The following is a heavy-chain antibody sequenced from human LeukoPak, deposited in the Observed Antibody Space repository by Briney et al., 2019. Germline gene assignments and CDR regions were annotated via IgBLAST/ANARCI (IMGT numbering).Heavy chain of an antibody. V-gene: IGHV1-18*01. D-gene: IGHD4-11*01. CDR3: TRDPPVSLDYYYYYMDV. Sequence: ASVKVSCKASGYTFTGYGISWVRQAPGQGLEWMGLISAYNGNTNYPQQFQGRVTMTTDTSTSTAYMELRSLRSDDTAVYYCTRDPPVSLDYYYYYMDVWGKGTTITVSS. J-gene: IGHJ6*03. CDR1: GYTFTGYG. CDR2: ISAYNGNT.